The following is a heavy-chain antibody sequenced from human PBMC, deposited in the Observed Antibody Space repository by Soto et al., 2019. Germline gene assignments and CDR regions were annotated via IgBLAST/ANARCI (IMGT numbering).Heavy chain of an antibody. CDR2: ISGSGGST. Sequence: GGSLRLSCAASGFTFSSYAMSWVRQAPGKGLEWVSAISGSGGSTYYADSVKGRFTISRDNSKNTLYLQMNSLRAEDTAVYYCAKDFQRPIITPRTIVINGFDYWGQGTLVTVSS. CDR3: AKDFQRPIITPRTIVINGFDY. V-gene: IGHV3-23*01. J-gene: IGHJ4*02. CDR1: GFTFSSYA. D-gene: IGHD6-25*01.